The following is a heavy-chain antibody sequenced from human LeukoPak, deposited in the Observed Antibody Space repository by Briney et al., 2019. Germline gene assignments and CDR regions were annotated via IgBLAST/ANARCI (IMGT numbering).Heavy chain of an antibody. CDR2: INHSGST. CDR3: ARGRGGDCLGDY. V-gene: IGHV4-34*01. D-gene: IGHD2-21*02. CDR1: GGSFSGYY. Sequence: SETLSLTCAVYGGSFSGYYWSWIRQPPGKGLEWIGEINHSGSTNYNPSLKSRVTISVDTSKNQFSLKLSSVTAADTAVYYCARGRGGDCLGDYWGQGTLVTVSS. J-gene: IGHJ4*02.